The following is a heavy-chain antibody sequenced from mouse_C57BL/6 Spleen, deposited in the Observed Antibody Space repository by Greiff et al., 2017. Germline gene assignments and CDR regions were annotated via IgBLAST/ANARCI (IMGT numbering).Heavy chain of an antibody. CDR3: ARSGDYGYFDY. Sequence: QVQLQESGAELVKPGASVKISCKASGYAFSSYWMNWVKQRPGKGLEWIGQIYPGDGDTNYNGKFKGKATLTADKSSSTAYMQLSSLTSEDSAVYFCARSGDYGYFDYWGQGTTLTVSS. V-gene: IGHV1-80*01. CDR2: IYPGDGDT. CDR1: GYAFSSYW. D-gene: IGHD2-4*01. J-gene: IGHJ2*01.